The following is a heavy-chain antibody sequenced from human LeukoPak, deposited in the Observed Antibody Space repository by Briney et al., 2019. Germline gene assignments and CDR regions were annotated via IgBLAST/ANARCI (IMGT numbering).Heavy chain of an antibody. CDR1: GFTVSSNY. V-gene: IGHV3-53*01. J-gene: IGHJ6*03. CDR2: IYSSGST. CDR3: ASLVGATGVYYYYYMDV. D-gene: IGHD1-26*01. Sequence: GGSLRLSRAASGFTVSSNYMSWVRQAPGKGLEWVSVIYSSGSTYYADSVKGRFTISRDNSKNTLYLQMNSLRAEDTAVYYCASLVGATGVYYYYYMDVWGKGTTVTISS.